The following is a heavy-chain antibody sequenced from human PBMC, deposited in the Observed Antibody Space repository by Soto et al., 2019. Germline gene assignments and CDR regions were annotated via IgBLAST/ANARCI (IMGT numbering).Heavy chain of an antibody. CDR3: ARYGMDV. CDR1: GVTLSSYS. V-gene: IGHV3-33*08. J-gene: IGHJ6*02. Sequence: WGSLRLACAASGVTLSSYSINWVRQAPGKGLEWVAVIWYDGSNKYYADSVKGRFTISRDNSKNTLYLQMNSLRAEDTAVYYCARYGMDVWGQGTTVTVSS. CDR2: IWYDGSNK.